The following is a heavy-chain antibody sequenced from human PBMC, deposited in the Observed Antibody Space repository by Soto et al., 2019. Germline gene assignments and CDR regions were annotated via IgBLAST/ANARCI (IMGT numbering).Heavy chain of an antibody. CDR2: ISYDGSNK. CDR1: GFTFSSYA. CDR3: ARDRDFLRYSSSWYQVYGMDV. J-gene: IGHJ6*02. V-gene: IGHV3-30-3*01. D-gene: IGHD6-13*01. Sequence: PGGSLRLSCAASGFTFSSYAMHWVRQAPGKGLEWVAVISYDGSNKYYADSVKGRFTISRDNSKNTLYLQMNSLRAEDTAVYYCARDRDFLRYSSSWYQVYGMDVWGQGTTVTVSS.